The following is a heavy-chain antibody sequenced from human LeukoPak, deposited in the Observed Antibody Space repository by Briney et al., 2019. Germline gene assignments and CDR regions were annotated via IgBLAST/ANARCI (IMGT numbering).Heavy chain of an antibody. Sequence: PSETLSLPCTVSGGSISSYYWSWIRQPPGKGLEWIGYIYYSGSTNYNPSLKSRVTISVDTSKNQFSLKLSSVTAADTAVYYCARASPYYYGSGDSRFDYWGQGTLVTVSS. V-gene: IGHV4-59*01. CDR3: ARASPYYYGSGDSRFDY. CDR1: GGSISSYY. CDR2: IYYSGST. D-gene: IGHD3-10*01. J-gene: IGHJ4*02.